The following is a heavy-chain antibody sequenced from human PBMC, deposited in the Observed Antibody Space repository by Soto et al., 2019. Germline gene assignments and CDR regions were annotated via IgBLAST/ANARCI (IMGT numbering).Heavy chain of an antibody. V-gene: IGHV4-59*01. D-gene: IGHD6-13*01. CDR3: ARVGIGAAGKGGNWCDP. CDR2: ISYSWST. CDR1: GGSLSSSY. J-gene: IGHJ5*02. Sequence: PSETLSLTCTVSGGSLSSSYWRWIREPPGKRPQRFGHISYSWSTNYNPSLKSRVTISVDTSKNQFSLKLSSVTAADTAVYSCARVGIGAAGKGGNWCDPQGRRTLVTVSS.